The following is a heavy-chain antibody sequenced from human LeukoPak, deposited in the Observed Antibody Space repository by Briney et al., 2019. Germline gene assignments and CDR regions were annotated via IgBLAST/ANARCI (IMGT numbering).Heavy chain of an antibody. CDR3: ARDFFGSGSPVDY. V-gene: IGHV3-48*04. Sequence: GGSLRLSCAASGFTFSTYSMNWVRQAPGKGLEWVSYISSSSSIINYAESVRGRFTISRDNAKNSLYLQMDSPRAEDTAVYYCARDFFGSGSPVDYWGQGTLVTVSS. D-gene: IGHD3-10*01. CDR1: GFTFSTYS. CDR2: ISSSSSII. J-gene: IGHJ4*02.